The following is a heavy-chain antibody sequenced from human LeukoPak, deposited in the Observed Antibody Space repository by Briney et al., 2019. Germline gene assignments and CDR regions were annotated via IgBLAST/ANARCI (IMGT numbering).Heavy chain of an antibody. J-gene: IGHJ5*02. V-gene: IGHV3-21*01. CDR1: GFTFSSYS. CDR2: ISSSSSHI. D-gene: IGHD2-8*01. Sequence: PGGSLRLSCAASGFTFSSYSMNWVRQAPGKGLEWVSSISSSSSHIYCADSVKGRFTISRDNAKNSLYLQMNSLRAEDTAVYYCARDRMGPFDPWGQGTLVTVSS. CDR3: ARDRMGPFDP.